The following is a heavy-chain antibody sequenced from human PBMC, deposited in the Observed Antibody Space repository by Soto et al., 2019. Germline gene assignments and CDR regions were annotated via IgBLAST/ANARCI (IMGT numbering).Heavy chain of an antibody. CDR1: GFTFSSYD. Sequence: EVQLVEPGGGLVQPGGSLRLSCAASGFTFSSYDMHWVRQATGKGLEWVSAIGTAGDTYYPGSVKGRFTISRENAKNSLYLQMNSLRAGDTAVYYCARGVAVAGPYWYFDLWGRGTLVTVSS. D-gene: IGHD6-19*01. J-gene: IGHJ2*01. V-gene: IGHV3-13*01. CDR2: IGTAGDT. CDR3: ARGVAVAGPYWYFDL.